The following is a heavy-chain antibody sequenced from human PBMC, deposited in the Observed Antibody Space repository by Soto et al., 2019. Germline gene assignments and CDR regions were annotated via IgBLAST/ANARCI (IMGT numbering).Heavy chain of an antibody. CDR2: ISPYTGDT. V-gene: IGHV1-18*01. CDR1: GYIFVNYG. CDR3: AMVDNYVTPTPQDV. Sequence: HVQLVQSGDEMKKPGASVRVSCKASGYIFVNYGIAWVRQAPGQGLEWMGWISPYTGDTHSASKVQGRLTMTTDTSTSTAYMDLGSLTSDDTAVYYCAMVDNYVTPTPQDVWGQGTTVTVSS. J-gene: IGHJ6*02. D-gene: IGHD3-16*01.